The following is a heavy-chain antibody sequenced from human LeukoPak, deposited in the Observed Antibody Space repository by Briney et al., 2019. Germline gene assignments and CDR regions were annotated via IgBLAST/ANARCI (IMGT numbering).Heavy chain of an antibody. J-gene: IGHJ4*02. Sequence: SETLSLTCTASGGSITTHHWNWIRQTPGKGLEWIGYVFDSGRTKENPSIKSRVTISADTSKNQLSLRLSSVTAADTAVYYCTTIKRGNIFGYFDFWGQGILVTVSS. D-gene: IGHD5-18*01. CDR1: GGSITTHH. CDR2: VFDSGRT. V-gene: IGHV4-59*11. CDR3: TTIKRGNIFGYFDF.